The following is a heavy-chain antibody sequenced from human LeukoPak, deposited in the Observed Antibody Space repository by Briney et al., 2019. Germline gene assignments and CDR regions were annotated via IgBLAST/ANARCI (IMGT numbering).Heavy chain of an antibody. Sequence: ASVKVSCKASGGTFSSYAISWVRQAPGQGLAWMGGIIPIFGTATYAQKFQGRVTITADKSTSTAYMELSSLRSEDTAVYYCARDYRSGYYSRNYFDYWGQGTLVTVSS. V-gene: IGHV1-69*06. CDR1: GGTFSSYA. D-gene: IGHD3-3*01. CDR3: ARDYRSGYYSRNYFDY. J-gene: IGHJ4*02. CDR2: IIPIFGTA.